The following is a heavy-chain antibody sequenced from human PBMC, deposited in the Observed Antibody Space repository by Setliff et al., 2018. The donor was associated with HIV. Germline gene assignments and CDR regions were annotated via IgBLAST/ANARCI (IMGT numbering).Heavy chain of an antibody. Sequence: ASVKVSCKASGYTFTSYYMHWVRQAPGQGLEWMGMINPGGGSTTYTQKLQGRVTMTRDTSISTAYMELSRLRSDDTAVYYCARSTTADWGQGTMVTVSS. CDR2: INPGGGST. D-gene: IGHD4-17*01. J-gene: IGHJ4*02. CDR1: GYTFTSYY. CDR3: ARSTTAD. V-gene: IGHV1-46*01.